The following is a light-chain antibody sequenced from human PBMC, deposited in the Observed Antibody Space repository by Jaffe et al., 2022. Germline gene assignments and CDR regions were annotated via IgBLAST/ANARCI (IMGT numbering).Light chain of an antibody. J-gene: IGLJ1*01. CDR1: ELAKQY. CDR3: QSVDSSATYV. V-gene: IGLV3-25*03. Sequence: SYELTQPPSMSVSPGQTARITCSADELAKQYVHWYQLKPGQAPTLLIYKDTERPSGIPDRFSGSSSGTTVTLTISGVQAEDEADYYCQSVDSSATYVFGSGTKVTVL. CDR2: KDT.